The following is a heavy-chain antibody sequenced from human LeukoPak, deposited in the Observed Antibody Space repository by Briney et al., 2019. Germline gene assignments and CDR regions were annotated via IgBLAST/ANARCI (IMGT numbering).Heavy chain of an antibody. CDR1: GFTFSSYA. Sequence: GGTLRLSCAASGFTFSSYAMSWVRQAPGKGLEWVSAISGSGGSTYYADSVKGRFTISRDNSKNTLYLQMNSLRAEDTAVYYCAKARTRSPRGYSSSWRGDYYYYMDVWGKGTTVTVSS. J-gene: IGHJ6*03. D-gene: IGHD6-13*01. CDR3: AKARTRSPRGYSSSWRGDYYYYMDV. CDR2: ISGSGGST. V-gene: IGHV3-23*01.